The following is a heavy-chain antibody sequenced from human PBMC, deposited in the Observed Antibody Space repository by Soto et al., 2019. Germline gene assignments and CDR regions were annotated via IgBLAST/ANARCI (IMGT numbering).Heavy chain of an antibody. CDR2: IYYSGNT. CDR1: GGSTSIGYYC. D-gene: IGHD2-21*01. CDR3: ASYSIYGMDV. J-gene: IGHJ6*01. Sequence: TLCLSCSVPGGSTSIGYYCWSWIRQPPGKGLEWIGNIYYSGNTYYNPSLKSRLIISIDTSKKQFSLKVGSVTAADTAVYYCASYSIYGMDVWGQGTTVTVSS. V-gene: IGHV4-30-4*08.